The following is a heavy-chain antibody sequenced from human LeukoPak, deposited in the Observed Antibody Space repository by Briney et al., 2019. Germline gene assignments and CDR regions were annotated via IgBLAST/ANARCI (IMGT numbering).Heavy chain of an antibody. Sequence: GWSLRLSCAASGFTFSDYYMSWIRQAPGKGLDWVSYISSSGSTIYYADSVNGRFTISRENVKNSLYLQMNSLSGEEKAVYYCARRGGKLEQCDYWGQGTLVTVSS. CDR3: ARRGGKLEQCDY. CDR2: ISSSGSTI. V-gene: IGHV3-11*01. CDR1: GFTFSDYY. D-gene: IGHD1/OR15-1a*01. J-gene: IGHJ4*02.